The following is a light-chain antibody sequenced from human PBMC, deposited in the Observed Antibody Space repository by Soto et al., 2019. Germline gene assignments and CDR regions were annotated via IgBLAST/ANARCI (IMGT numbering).Light chain of an antibody. Sequence: EIVMTQSPATLSLSPGERATLSCRASQSVNSNLAWYQQKAGQAPRLLLYDASTRATGVPARFSGSGSGTDFTLTISRLEPEDFAVYYCQQYGSSPWTFGQGTKVDIK. CDR1: QSVNSN. V-gene: IGKV3-20*01. J-gene: IGKJ1*01. CDR2: DAS. CDR3: QQYGSSPWT.